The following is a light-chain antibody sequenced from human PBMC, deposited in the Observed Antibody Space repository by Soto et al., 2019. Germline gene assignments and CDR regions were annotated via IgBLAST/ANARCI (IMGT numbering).Light chain of an antibody. CDR3: QQYNNWPRT. CDR2: GAS. CDR1: QSVRRN. Sequence: EILMTQSPSTLAVSAGERATLSCRASQSVRRNLDWYQQKPGQAPRLLIYGASTRATGIPARFSGSGSGTEFTLTISSLQSEDFAVYYCQQYNNWPRTFGQGTKVDIK. J-gene: IGKJ1*01. V-gene: IGKV3-15*01.